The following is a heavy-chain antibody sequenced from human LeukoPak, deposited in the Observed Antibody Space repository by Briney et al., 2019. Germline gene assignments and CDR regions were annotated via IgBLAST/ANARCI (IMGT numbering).Heavy chain of an antibody. Sequence: SETLSLTCTVSGGSISSYYWSWIRQPPGKGLEWIGYIYYSGSTNYNPSLKSRVTISVDTSKNQFSLKLSSVTAADTAVYYCARGLGGDAGDYWGQGTLVTVSS. J-gene: IGHJ4*02. CDR2: IYYSGST. CDR1: GGSISSYY. CDR3: ARGLGGDAGDY. V-gene: IGHV4-59*12. D-gene: IGHD4-17*01.